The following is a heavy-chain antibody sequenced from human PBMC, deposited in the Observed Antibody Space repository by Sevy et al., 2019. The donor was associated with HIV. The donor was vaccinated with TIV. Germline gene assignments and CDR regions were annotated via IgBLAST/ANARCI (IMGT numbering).Heavy chain of an antibody. D-gene: IGHD6-13*01. V-gene: IGHV3-30*18. J-gene: IGHJ6*02. CDR3: ANSRGRFDGSSWLYYDYSLDV. CDR2: ISNDGSDK. CDR1: GFIFKNYG. Sequence: GGSLRLSCAVSGFIFKNYGMHWVRQAPGKGLEWVALISNDGSDKSYADSVKGRLTISRENSKDTLYLKMNSLRPEDTAVYYCANSRGRFDGSSWLYYDYSLDVWGQGTTVTVSS.